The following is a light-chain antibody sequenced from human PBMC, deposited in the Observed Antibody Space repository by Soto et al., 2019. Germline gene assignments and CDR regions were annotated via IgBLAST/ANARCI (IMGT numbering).Light chain of an antibody. Sequence: QSVLTQPPSVSAAPGQKVTISCSGSSSNIGNNYVSWYQQLPGTAPKLLIYDNNRRPSGIPDRFSGSKSGTSATLGITGLQTGDEGDYYCVTWESSLSAVVFGGGTQLTVL. V-gene: IGLV1-51*01. CDR1: SSNIGNNY. J-gene: IGLJ2*01. CDR3: VTWESSLSAVV. CDR2: DNN.